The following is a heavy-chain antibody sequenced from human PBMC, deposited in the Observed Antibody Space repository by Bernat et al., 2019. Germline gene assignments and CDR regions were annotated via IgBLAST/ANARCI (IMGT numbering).Heavy chain of an antibody. Sequence: QFQLVQSGAEVKKPGASVKVSCKVSGYTLTELSMHWVRHAPGKWLEWMGGFDPEDGETIYAQKVQGRVTMTEDKSTDTAYMELSSLRSEDTAVYYCAKRESIAVANNWFDPWGQGTLVTVSS. CDR2: FDPEDGET. CDR3: AKRESIAVANNWFDP. D-gene: IGHD6-19*01. V-gene: IGHV1-24*01. CDR1: GYTLTELS. J-gene: IGHJ5*02.